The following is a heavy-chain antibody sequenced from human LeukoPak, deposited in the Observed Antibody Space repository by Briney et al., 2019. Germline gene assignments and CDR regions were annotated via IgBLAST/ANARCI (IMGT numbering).Heavy chain of an antibody. V-gene: IGHV3-7*01. CDR1: VFTFSSYW. CDR3: ARDLGNNWNYGDY. J-gene: IGHJ4*02. Sequence: PGGSLRLSCAASVFTFSSYWMSWVRQAPGKGLEWVANIKQDGTEKYYVDSVKGRFTISRDNAKNSLYLQMNSLRAEDTAVYYCARDLGNNWNYGDYWGQGTLVTVSS. CDR2: IKQDGTEK. D-gene: IGHD1-7*01.